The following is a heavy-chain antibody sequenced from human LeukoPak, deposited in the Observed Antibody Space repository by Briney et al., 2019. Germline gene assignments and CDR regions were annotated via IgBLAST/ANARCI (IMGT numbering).Heavy chain of an antibody. D-gene: IGHD1-26*01. Sequence: GSLRLSCAVSGLTFSDAWMTWVRQPPGKGLEWIGEIYHSGSTNYNPSLKSRVTISVDKSKNQFSLKLSSVTAADTAVYYCARVGATRGYYYYYYMDVWGKGTTVTVSS. J-gene: IGHJ6*03. V-gene: IGHV4-4*02. CDR3: ARVGATRGYYYYYYMDV. CDR1: GLTFSDAW. CDR2: IYHSGST.